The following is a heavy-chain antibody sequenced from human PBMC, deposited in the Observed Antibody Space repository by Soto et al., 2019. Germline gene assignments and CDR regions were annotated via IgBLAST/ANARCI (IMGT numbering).Heavy chain of an antibody. CDR2: LNAANGDT. CDR3: VRRHVSATGIDWFDP. D-gene: IGHD6-13*01. J-gene: IGHJ5*02. Sequence: ASVKVSCTVSGYTFTSYGIHWVRQAPGQRLEWMGWLNAANGDTKYSPKLQGRVTITRDTSASTAYMELSSLRSEDTAVYYCVRRHVSATGIDWFDPWGQGTLVTVSS. V-gene: IGHV1-3*01. CDR1: GYTFTSYG.